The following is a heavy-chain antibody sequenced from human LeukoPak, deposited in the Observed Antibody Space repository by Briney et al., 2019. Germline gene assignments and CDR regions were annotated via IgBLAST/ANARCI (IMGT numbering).Heavy chain of an antibody. CDR3: ARSYGDYTSYDY. D-gene: IGHD4-17*01. CDR2: ISGDSNYI. V-gene: IGHV3-21*01. J-gene: IGHJ4*02. CDR1: GFTFSSYS. Sequence: GGSLRLSCAASGFTFSSYSMNWVRQAPGKGLEWVSSISGDSNYIYYADSVKGRFTISRDNAKNSLYLQMNSLRAEDTAVYYCARSYGDYTSYDYWGQGTLVTVSS.